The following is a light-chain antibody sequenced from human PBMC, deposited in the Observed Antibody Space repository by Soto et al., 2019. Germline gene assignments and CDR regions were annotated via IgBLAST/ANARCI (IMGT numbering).Light chain of an antibody. V-gene: IGKV1-5*01. CDR3: QQYKSYST. Sequence: DIQMTQSPSTLSASVGDRVTITCRASQSISSWLAWYQQKPGKAPKLLIYDASNLERGVPSRFSGSGSGTEFTLTIYSLQPDDFATYYCQQYKSYSTFGQGTKVDIK. CDR2: DAS. J-gene: IGKJ1*01. CDR1: QSISSW.